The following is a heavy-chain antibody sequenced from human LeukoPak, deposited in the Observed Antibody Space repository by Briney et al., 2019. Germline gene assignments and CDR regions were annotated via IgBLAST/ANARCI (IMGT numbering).Heavy chain of an antibody. CDR3: ARGEGTVGATRSHFDY. J-gene: IGHJ4*02. CDR2: IYYSGST. D-gene: IGHD1-26*01. V-gene: IGHV4-30-4*08. CDR1: GGSISSGDYC. Sequence: SQTLSLTCTVSGGSISSGDYCWSWIRQPPGKGLEWIGYIYYSGSTYYNPSLKSRVTISVDTSKNQFSLKLSSVTAADTAVYYCARGEGTVGATRSHFDYWGQGTLVTVSS.